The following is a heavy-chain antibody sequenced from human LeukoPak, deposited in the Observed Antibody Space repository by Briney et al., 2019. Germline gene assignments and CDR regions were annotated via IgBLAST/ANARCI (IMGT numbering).Heavy chain of an antibody. CDR1: GLSFSSYA. Sequence: GGSLRLSCAASGLSFSSYAMHWVRQAPGKGLEWVAVISYDGTEKYYGDSVKGRFTISRDNSKNTLYLQMNSLRAEDTALYYCARDGHGVPLDYWGQGTLVTVSP. CDR2: ISYDGTEK. CDR3: ARDGHGVPLDY. V-gene: IGHV3-30-3*01. D-gene: IGHD4-17*01. J-gene: IGHJ4*02.